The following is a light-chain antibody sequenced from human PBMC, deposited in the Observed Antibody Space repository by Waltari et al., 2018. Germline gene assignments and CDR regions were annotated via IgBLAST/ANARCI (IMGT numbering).Light chain of an antibody. CDR1: QSVLSSSKNKNY. J-gene: IGKJ4*01. V-gene: IGKV4-1*01. CDR3: QQYYSIPLS. Sequence: IVVTPSPDSLAVSLGARATINCKSSQSVLSSSKNKNYLAWYQQKPGQPPKLLIYWASTRESGVPDRFSGSGSGTEFTLTISSLQAEDVALYYCQQYYSIPLSFGGGTKVEIK. CDR2: WAS.